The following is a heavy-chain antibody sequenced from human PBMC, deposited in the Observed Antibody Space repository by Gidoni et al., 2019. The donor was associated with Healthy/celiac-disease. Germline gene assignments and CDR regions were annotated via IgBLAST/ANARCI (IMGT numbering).Heavy chain of an antibody. CDR3: ARDQDTAMVG. D-gene: IGHD5-18*01. Sequence: EVQLVESGGVLVQPGGSLRLSCAASGFTVSGHYMSWVRQAPGKGLEWVSVIYSGGSTYYADSVKGRFTSYRDNSKNTLYLQMNSLRAEDTAVYYCARDQDTAMVGWGQGTLVTVSS. J-gene: IGHJ4*02. CDR2: IYSGGST. CDR1: GFTVSGHY. V-gene: IGHV3-66*01.